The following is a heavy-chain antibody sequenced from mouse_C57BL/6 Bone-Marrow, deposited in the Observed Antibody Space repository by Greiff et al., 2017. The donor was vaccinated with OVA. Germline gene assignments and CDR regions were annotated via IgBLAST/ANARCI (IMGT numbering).Heavy chain of an antibody. CDR3: ARPSTVSYFDY. V-gene: IGHV5-6*01. CDR1: GFTFSSYG. CDR2: ISSGGSYT. Sequence: DVQLVESGGDLVKPGGSLKLSCAASGFTFSSYGMSWVRQTPDKRLEWVATISSGGSYTYYPDSVKGRFTISRDNAKNTLYLQMSSLKSEDTAMYYCARPSTVSYFDYWGQGTTLTVSS. D-gene: IGHD4-1*02. J-gene: IGHJ2*01.